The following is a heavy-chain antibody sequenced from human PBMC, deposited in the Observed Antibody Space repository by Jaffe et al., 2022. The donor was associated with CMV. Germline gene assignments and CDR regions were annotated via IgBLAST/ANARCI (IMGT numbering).Heavy chain of an antibody. CDR1: GFSFSTYW. J-gene: IGHJ4*02. D-gene: IGHD2-8*02. CDR3: AREGVYCTSVTCSQDY. V-gene: IGHV3-7*03. Sequence: EVQLVESGGGLVQPGGSLRLSCAASGFSFSTYWMSWVRQAPGKGLEWVANIKQDGSEKYYVDSVKGRFTISRDNAKNSLYLQLSSLRAVDTAVYYCAREGVYCTSVTCSQDYWGQGTLVTVSS. CDR2: IKQDGSEK.